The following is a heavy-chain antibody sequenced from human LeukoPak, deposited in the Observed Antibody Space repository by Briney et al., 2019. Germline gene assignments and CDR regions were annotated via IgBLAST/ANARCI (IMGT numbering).Heavy chain of an antibody. CDR2: IIPILGIA. CDR3: ATSLRFLAAFDI. Sequence: ASVKVSCKASGGTFSSYAISWVRQAPGQGLEWLGRIIPILGIANYAQKFQGRVTMTEDTSTDTAYMELSSLRSEDTAVYYCATSLRFLAAFDIWGQGTMVTVSS. J-gene: IGHJ3*02. D-gene: IGHD3-3*01. V-gene: IGHV1-69*04. CDR1: GGTFSSYA.